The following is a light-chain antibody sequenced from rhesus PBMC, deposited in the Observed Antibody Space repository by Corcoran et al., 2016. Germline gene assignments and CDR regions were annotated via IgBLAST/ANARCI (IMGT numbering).Light chain of an antibody. CDR1: ENVNNY. CDR3: QHSYGTPLT. CDR2: KAS. V-gene: IGKV1-74*01. J-gene: IGKJ4*01. Sequence: DIQMTQSPSSLSASVGDRVTITCRASENVNNYLHWYQQKPGKAPKLLIYKASNLQSGVPSRFSGSGSWTDFTLTISSLQPEDFATYYCQHSYGTPLTFGGGTKVELK.